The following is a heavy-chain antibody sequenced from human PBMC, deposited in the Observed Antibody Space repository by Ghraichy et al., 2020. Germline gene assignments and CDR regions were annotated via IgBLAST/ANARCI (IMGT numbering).Heavy chain of an antibody. V-gene: IGHV1-3*01. Sequence: ASVKVSCKASGYTFTNYAMHWVRQAPGQRLEWMGWINGGNGNTKYSQKFQGRVTVTRDTSASSAYMELSSLRSEDTAVYYCAKDQSGNYGMDVWGQGTTVTVSS. J-gene: IGHJ6*02. D-gene: IGHD3-10*01. CDR1: GYTFTNYA. CDR2: INGGNGNT. CDR3: AKDQSGNYGMDV.